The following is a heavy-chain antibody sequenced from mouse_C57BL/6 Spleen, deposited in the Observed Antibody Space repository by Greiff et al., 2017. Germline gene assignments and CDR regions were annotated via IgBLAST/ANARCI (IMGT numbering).Heavy chain of an antibody. CDR2: IDPSDSYT. V-gene: IGHV1-50*01. CDR3: ARCGRDYFDD. CDR1: GYTFTSYW. Sequence: QVQLQQPGAELVKPGASVKLSCKASGYTFTSYWMQWVKQRPGQGLEWIGEIDPSDSYTNYNQKFKGKATLTVDTSSSTAYMQLSSLTSEDSAVYYCARCGRDYFDDWGQGTTLTVSS. J-gene: IGHJ2*01.